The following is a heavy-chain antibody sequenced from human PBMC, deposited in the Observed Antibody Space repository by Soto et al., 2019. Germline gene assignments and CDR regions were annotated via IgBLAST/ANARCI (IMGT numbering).Heavy chain of an antibody. D-gene: IGHD6-19*01. CDR1: GFTFSNYA. Sequence: GSLRLSCAASGFTFSNYAMNWVRQAPGKGLEWVSVISDSGGSTYYADSVKGRFTISRDNSKSTLYLQMNSLRAEDTALYYCLQDPANGWYEPFDYWGQGPLGTGSS. V-gene: IGHV3-23*01. J-gene: IGHJ4*02. CDR3: LQDPANGWYEPFDY. CDR2: ISDSGGST.